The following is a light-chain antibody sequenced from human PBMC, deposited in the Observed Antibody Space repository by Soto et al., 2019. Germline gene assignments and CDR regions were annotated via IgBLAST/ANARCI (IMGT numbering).Light chain of an antibody. Sequence: DIQMTQSPFTLSASVGDRVTITCRASQTISSWLAWYQQKPGQAPKLLIYKASSLESAVPSRFSGSGSGTEFTLTISGLQPDDFATYYCQQYNSYPLTFGGGTKVEIK. CDR1: QTISSW. CDR2: KAS. CDR3: QQYNSYPLT. V-gene: IGKV1-5*03. J-gene: IGKJ4*01.